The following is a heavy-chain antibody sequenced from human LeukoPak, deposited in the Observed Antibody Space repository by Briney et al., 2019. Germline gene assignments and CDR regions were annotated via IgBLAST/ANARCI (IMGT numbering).Heavy chain of an antibody. D-gene: IGHD6-19*01. V-gene: IGHV3-48*03. CDR1: GFTFSSYE. CDR2: ISSSGSTI. J-gene: IGHJ4*02. Sequence: GGSLRLSCAASGFTFSSYEMNWVRQAPGKGLEWVSYISSSGSTIYYADSVKGRFTISRDNSKNTLYLQMNSLRAEDTAVYYCARDHSSGWYGADYWGQGTLVTVSS. CDR3: ARDHSSGWYGADY.